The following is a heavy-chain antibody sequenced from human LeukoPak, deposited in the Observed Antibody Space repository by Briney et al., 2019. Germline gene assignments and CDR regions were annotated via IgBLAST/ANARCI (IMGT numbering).Heavy chain of an antibody. V-gene: IGHV3-7*03. CDR1: GFTFSSYW. J-gene: IGHJ5*02. Sequence: QTGGSLRLSCAASGFTFSSYWMTWVRQAPGKGLEWVANIKQDGSETFYVDSVKGRFTISRDNAKYSLYLQMNSLRAEDTAVYYCARDYTGYFPWGQGTLVIVSS. D-gene: IGHD3-9*01. CDR3: ARDYTGYFP. CDR2: IKQDGSET.